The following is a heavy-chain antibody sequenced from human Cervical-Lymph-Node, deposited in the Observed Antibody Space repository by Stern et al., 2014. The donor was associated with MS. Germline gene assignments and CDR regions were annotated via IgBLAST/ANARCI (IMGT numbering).Heavy chain of an antibody. D-gene: IGHD2-8*02. J-gene: IGHJ4*02. CDR2: VYYSGAT. CDR1: GDSISSYTHY. V-gene: IGHV4-39*01. Sequence: QVQLQESGPGLVKPSETLSLTCAVSGDSISSYTHYWAWIRQPPGKGLEWIGSVYYSGATYYNPPLKGRFPISVNTSKIPSSWGHTSVTAADTAVYYCAKHACTGAACPFDLWGQGTLVTVSS. CDR3: AKHACTGAACPFDL.